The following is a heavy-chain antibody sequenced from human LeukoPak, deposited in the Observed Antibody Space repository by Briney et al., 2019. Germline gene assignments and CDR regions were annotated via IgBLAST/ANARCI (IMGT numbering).Heavy chain of an antibody. Sequence: LPGGSLRLSCAASGFTISSNYMSWVRQAPGKGLEWVSVIYSGGSTSYADSVRGRFTISRDNSKNTLYLQMNSLRAEDTAVYHCARDPRLRGLDDAFDIWGQGTMVTVSS. V-gene: IGHV3-53*01. J-gene: IGHJ3*02. CDR2: IYSGGST. D-gene: IGHD2-8*01. CDR3: ARDPRLRGLDDAFDI. CDR1: GFTISSNY.